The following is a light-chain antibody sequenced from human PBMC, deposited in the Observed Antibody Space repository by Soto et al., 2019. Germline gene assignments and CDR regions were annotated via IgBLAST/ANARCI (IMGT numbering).Light chain of an antibody. CDR2: GAS. CDR3: QKYNNWPPTT. J-gene: IGKJ3*01. V-gene: IGKV3-15*01. CDR1: QSVSSN. Sequence: EIVMTQSPATLSVSPGERATLSCRASQSVSSNLAWYQQKPGQATRLLIYGASTRATGIPARFSGSGSGTEFTLTISSLQSEDFAVYYCQKYNNWPPTTFGPGTKVDIK.